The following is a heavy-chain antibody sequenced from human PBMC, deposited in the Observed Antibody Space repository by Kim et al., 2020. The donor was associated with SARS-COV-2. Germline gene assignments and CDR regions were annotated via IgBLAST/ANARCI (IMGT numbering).Heavy chain of an antibody. CDR1: GGSISSYY. CDR2: IFYSGST. D-gene: IGHD2-15*01. CDR3: ARMGYCSGGSCYLDY. Sequence: SETLSLTCIVSGGSISSYYWSWIRQPPGMGLEWIGYIFYSGSTNYNTSLKSRVTISVDTSKSQFSLRLTSVTAADTAVYYCARMGYCSGGSCYLDYWGQGTLVTVSS. V-gene: IGHV4-59*13. J-gene: IGHJ4*02.